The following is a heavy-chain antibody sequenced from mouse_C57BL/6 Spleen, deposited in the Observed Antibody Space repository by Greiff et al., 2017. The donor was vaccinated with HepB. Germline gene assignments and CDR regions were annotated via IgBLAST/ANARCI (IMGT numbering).Heavy chain of an antibody. D-gene: IGHD1-1*01. CDR2: IDPSDSYT. CDR1: GYTFTSYW. Sequence: VKLQQPGAELVMPGASVKLSCKASGYTFTSYWMHWVKQRPGQGLEWIGEIDPSDSYTNYNQKFKGKSTLTVDKSSSTAYMQLSSLTSEDSAVYYCARGTVVAEDYWGQGTTLTVSS. CDR3: ARGTVVAEDY. V-gene: IGHV1-69*01. J-gene: IGHJ2*01.